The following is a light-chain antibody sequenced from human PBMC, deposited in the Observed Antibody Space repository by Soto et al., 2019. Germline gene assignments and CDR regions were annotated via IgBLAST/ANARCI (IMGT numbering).Light chain of an antibody. J-gene: IGLJ1*01. CDR2: GNS. CDR3: QSYDSSLSGYV. CDR1: SSNIGAGYD. Sequence: QSLLTQPPSVSGAPGQRVTLSCTVSSSNIGAGYDVHWYQQLPGTAPKLVIYGNSNRPSGVPDRFSGSKSGTSASLAITGLQAEDEADYYCQSYDSSLSGYVFGTGTKVTVL. V-gene: IGLV1-40*01.